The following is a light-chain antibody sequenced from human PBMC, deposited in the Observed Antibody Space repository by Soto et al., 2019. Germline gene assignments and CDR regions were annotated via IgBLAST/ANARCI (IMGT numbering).Light chain of an antibody. CDR2: GAS. CDR3: QQYGSVPLT. CDR1: ESVSTNY. Sequence: EIVLTQSPGTLSLSPGERATLSCRASESVSTNYLAWYQQKPGQAPSLLISGASSRATSIPDRFSGSWSGAYFTLTINRLEAEDFAVYYCQQYGSVPLTFGGGTKVEIK. J-gene: IGKJ4*01. V-gene: IGKV3-20*01.